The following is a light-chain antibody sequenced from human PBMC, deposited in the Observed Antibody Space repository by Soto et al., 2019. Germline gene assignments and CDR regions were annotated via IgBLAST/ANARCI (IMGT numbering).Light chain of an antibody. J-gene: IGKJ1*01. CDR3: QQYNNWPV. Sequence: EIVMTQSPATLSLFPGERATLSCRASQSVSSNLAWYQQKPGQAPRLLIYAASTRATGIPARFSGSGSGTEFTLTISSLQSEDFAVYYCQQYNNWPVFGQGTKVDIK. CDR1: QSVSSN. CDR2: AAS. V-gene: IGKV3-15*01.